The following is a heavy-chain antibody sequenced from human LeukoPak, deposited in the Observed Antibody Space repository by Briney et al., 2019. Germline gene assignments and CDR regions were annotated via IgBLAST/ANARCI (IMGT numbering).Heavy chain of an antibody. CDR1: GFTFSTYW. J-gene: IGHJ4*02. CDR2: IKQDGSER. Sequence: PGGSLRLSCAASGFTFSTYWMTWVRQAPGKGLEWVANIKQDGSERYYVDSVKGRFTISRDNAKNSLYLQMNSLRAEDTAVYYCARVSSTRFFDYWGPGALVTVSS. D-gene: IGHD3-3*01. CDR3: ARVSSTRFFDY. V-gene: IGHV3-7*01.